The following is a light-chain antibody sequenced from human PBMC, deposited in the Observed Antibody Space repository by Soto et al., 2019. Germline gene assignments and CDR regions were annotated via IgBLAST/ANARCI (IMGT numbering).Light chain of an antibody. Sequence: EIVLTQSPATLSAFPGDRVTLSCRASQAVNTRLAWYQQKPGQSPRLLIYAASNRAPGIPARFSGSGSGTDFTLTISSLEPEDFAVYYCQQRSDWPWTFGQGTKVDI. CDR3: QQRSDWPWT. V-gene: IGKV3-11*01. J-gene: IGKJ1*01. CDR1: QAVNTR. CDR2: AAS.